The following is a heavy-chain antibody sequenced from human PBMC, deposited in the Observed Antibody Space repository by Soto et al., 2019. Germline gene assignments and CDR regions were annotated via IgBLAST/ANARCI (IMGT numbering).Heavy chain of an antibody. CDR2: ISYDGSNK. J-gene: IGHJ4*02. V-gene: IGHV3-30-3*02. CDR1: GFAFNTYS. CDR3: AEVSPMGHLFDS. Sequence: GGSLRLSCAASGFAFNTYSMHWVRQAPGRGLEWVAVISYDGSNKFYADSVKGRFTISRDNSNNTLYLEMNSLRGEDTAVYYCAEVSPMGHLFDSCGQGTLVTVSS.